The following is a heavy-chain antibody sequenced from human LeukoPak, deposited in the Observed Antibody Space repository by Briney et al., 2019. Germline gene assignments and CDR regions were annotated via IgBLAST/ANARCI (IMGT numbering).Heavy chain of an antibody. D-gene: IGHD4-23*01. Sequence: GESLQISCQGSGYRFTNYWIGWVRQLPGKGLEWMGIIYPGDSDTRYSPSFQGQVTISADKSISTAYLQWSSLKASDTAMYYCARRPTGGNFYFDYWGQGTLVTVSS. CDR3: ARRPTGGNFYFDY. CDR1: GYRFTNYW. J-gene: IGHJ4*02. CDR2: IYPGDSDT. V-gene: IGHV5-51*01.